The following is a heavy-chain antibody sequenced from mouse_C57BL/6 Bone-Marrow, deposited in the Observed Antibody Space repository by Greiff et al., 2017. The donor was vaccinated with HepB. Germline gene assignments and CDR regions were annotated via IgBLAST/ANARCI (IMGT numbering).Heavy chain of an antibody. CDR1: GYSITSGYY. CDR2: ISYDGSN. D-gene: IGHD1-1*01. J-gene: IGHJ4*01. V-gene: IGHV3-6*01. Sequence: EVKLEESGPGLVKPSQSLSLTCSVTGYSITSGYYWNWIRQFPGNKLEWMGYISYDGSNNYNPSLKNRISITRDTSKNQFFLKLNSVTTEDTATYYCAREVVAHYYAMDYWGQGTSVTVSS. CDR3: AREVVAHYYAMDY.